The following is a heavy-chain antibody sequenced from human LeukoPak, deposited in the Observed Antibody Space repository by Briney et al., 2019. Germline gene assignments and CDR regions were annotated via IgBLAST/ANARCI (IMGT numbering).Heavy chain of an antibody. CDR3: ATPSSTSCCYFDY. V-gene: IGHV3-21*01. CDR1: GFTFSSYS. CDR2: ISSSSSYI. D-gene: IGHD2-2*01. J-gene: IGHJ4*02. Sequence: PGGSLRLSCAASGFTFSSYSMNWVRQAPGKVLEWVSSISSSSSYIYYADSVKGRFTISRDNAKNSLYLQMNSLRAEDTAVYYCATPSSTSCCYFDYWGQGTLVTVSS.